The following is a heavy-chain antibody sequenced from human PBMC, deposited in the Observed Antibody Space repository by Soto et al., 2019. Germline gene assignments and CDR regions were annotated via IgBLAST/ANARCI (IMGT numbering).Heavy chain of an antibody. CDR3: ARDNPSRYCTGDRCYYYHGMDV. V-gene: IGHV4-59*01. J-gene: IGHJ6*02. CDR2: ISFSGAT. Sequence: TLSLTCTVSGVSITSYFWSWIRQTPGKGLDWIGSISFSGATYSNPSLKGRAALSVDTSENHLSLTLNSVTSADTAVYFCARDNPSRYCTGDRCYYYHGMDVWGQGTTVTVS. CDR1: GVSITSYF. D-gene: IGHD2-8*02.